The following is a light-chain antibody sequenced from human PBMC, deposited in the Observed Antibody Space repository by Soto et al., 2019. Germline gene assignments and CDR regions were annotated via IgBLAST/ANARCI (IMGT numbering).Light chain of an antibody. J-gene: IGKJ3*01. CDR2: GAS. CDR1: QSVNDD. V-gene: IGKV3D-15*01. Sequence: EVVMTQSPATLSVSPGDSATLSCTASQSVNDDVAWYQQKPGQAPRLLIYGASTMATDIPARFNGGGSGTEFTLTISILQSKDFSIYYCQQYNELPPITFGPGTKVNV. CDR3: QQYNELPPIT.